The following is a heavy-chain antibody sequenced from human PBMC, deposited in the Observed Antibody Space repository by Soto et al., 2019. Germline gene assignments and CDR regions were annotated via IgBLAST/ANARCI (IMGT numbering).Heavy chain of an antibody. CDR1: GVSVSRDYQ. D-gene: IGHD1-26*01. CDR3: ARGWDF. Sequence: SETLSLTCTVSGVSVSRDYQWIWIRQPPGKGLEWIGHISYSGSPYYHPSLRSRLSISVDTSKNQFSLKVKSVTAADTAVYYCARGWDFGGQGTLVTGSS. J-gene: IGHJ1*01. V-gene: IGHV4-30-4*01. CDR2: ISYSGSP.